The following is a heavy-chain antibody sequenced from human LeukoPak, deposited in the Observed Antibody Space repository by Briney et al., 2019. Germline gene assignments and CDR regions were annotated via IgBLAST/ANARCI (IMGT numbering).Heavy chain of an antibody. D-gene: IGHD5-18*01. Sequence: GGSLRLSCAASGFTFSNCGMHWVRQAPGKGLEWVAFLRRDGSDKYYADSVKGRFTISRDNSKNTVYLQMNSLRPEDTAVYYCAKDHSQNFDYWGQGTLVTVSS. CDR3: AKDHSQNFDY. CDR2: LRRDGSDK. CDR1: GFTFSNCG. J-gene: IGHJ4*02. V-gene: IGHV3-30*02.